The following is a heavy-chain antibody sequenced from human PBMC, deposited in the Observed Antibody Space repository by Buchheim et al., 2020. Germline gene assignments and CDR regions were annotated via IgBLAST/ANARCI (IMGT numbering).Heavy chain of an antibody. CDR3: ARGRWGPFYYFDY. D-gene: IGHD3-16*01. J-gene: IGHJ4*02. V-gene: IGHV3-30*04. Sequence: QVQLVESGGGVVQPGRSLRLSCAASGFTFSSYAMHWVRQAPGKGLEWVAVISYDGSNKYYADSVKGRFTISRDNSKNTLYLQMNSLRAEDTAVYYCARGRWGPFYYFDYWGQGTL. CDR2: ISYDGSNK. CDR1: GFTFSSYA.